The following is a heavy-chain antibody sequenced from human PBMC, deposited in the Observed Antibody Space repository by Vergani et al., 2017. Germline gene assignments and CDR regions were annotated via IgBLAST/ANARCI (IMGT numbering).Heavy chain of an antibody. V-gene: IGHV3-23*01. Sequence: EVQLLQSEGAVVQPGGSLRLSCVASGFTFSSHAMSWVRQGHGQGLEWVSSIKNTGDSTHYADSVKGRFTISRDNSKNTLYLQMNSLSAEDTALYHCVKDHPVFDEWGRGTLVSVS. CDR2: IKNTGDST. CDR1: GFTFSSHA. CDR3: VKDHPVFDE. J-gene: IGHJ4*02.